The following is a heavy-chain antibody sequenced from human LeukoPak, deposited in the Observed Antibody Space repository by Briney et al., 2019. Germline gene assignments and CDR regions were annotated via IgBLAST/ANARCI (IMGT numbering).Heavy chain of an antibody. Sequence: GASVKVSCKASGYSFVLYGISWVRQAPGEGPEWMGWISGSTGDTNYAQKFQGRVTMTADTSSSTAYMELRSLRLADMAVYYCARDENYGIFFNVDYWGQGTLVTVSS. CDR3: ARDENYGIFFNVDY. CDR2: ISGSTGDT. CDR1: GYSFVLYG. J-gene: IGHJ4*02. V-gene: IGHV1-18*03. D-gene: IGHD4-17*01.